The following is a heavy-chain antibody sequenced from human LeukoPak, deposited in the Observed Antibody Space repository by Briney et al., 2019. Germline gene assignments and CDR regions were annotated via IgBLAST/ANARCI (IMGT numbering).Heavy chain of an antibody. CDR2: ISWNSGSI. CDR1: GFTFDDYA. V-gene: IGHV3-9*01. Sequence: QPGGSLRLSCAASGFTFDDYAMHWVRQAPGKGLEWVSGISWNSGSIGYADSVKGRFTISRDNAKNSLYLQMNSLRAEDTAVYYSAKKGSSWDFDYWGQGTLVTVSS. CDR3: AKKGSSWDFDY. J-gene: IGHJ4*02. D-gene: IGHD6-13*01.